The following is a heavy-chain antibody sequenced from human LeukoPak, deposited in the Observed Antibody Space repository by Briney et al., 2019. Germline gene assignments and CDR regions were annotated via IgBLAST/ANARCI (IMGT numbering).Heavy chain of an antibody. J-gene: IGHJ4*02. Sequence: GGSLRLSCAASGFTFSSYAMHWVRQAPGKGLEYVSAISSNGGSTYYANSVKGRFTISRDNSKNTLYLQMGSLRAEDMAVYYCAKDFATTGRYPHGSASTWGQGTLVTVSS. D-gene: IGHD3-10*01. CDR2: ISSNGGST. CDR1: GFTFSSYA. CDR3: AKDFATTGRYPHGSAST. V-gene: IGHV3-64*01.